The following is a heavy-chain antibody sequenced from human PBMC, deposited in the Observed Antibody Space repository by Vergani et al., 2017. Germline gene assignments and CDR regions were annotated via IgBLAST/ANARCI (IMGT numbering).Heavy chain of an antibody. V-gene: IGHV4-59*01. CDR2: IYYSGST. Sequence: QVQLQESGPGLVKPSETLSLTCTVSGGSISSYYWSWTRQPPGKGLEWIGYIYYSGSTNYNPSLKSRVTISVDTSKNQFSLKLSSVTAADTAVYYCARVRVVPAAKQPDAFDIWGQGTMVTVSS. J-gene: IGHJ3*02. CDR1: GGSISSYY. CDR3: ARVRVVPAAKQPDAFDI. D-gene: IGHD2-2*01.